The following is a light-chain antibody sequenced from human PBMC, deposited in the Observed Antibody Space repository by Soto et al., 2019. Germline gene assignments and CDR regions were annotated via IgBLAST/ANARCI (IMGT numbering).Light chain of an antibody. CDR2: DAS. Sequence: ETVLTQSPATLSLSPGERATLSCRASQSVSSYLAWYQQKPGQAPRLLIYDASNRATGIPARFSGSGSGTDFTLAISSLEPEDFAVYYCQQRSNWPPTFGQGTKVGIK. CDR1: QSVSSY. CDR3: QQRSNWPPT. V-gene: IGKV3-11*01. J-gene: IGKJ1*01.